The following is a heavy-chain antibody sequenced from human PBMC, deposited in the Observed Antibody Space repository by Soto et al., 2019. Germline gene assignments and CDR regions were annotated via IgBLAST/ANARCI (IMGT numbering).Heavy chain of an antibody. V-gene: IGHV4-59*01. CDR2: IYYSGST. J-gene: IGHJ5*02. D-gene: IGHD1-1*01. Sequence: SETLSLTCTVSVGSISSYYWSWIRQPPGKGLEWIGYIYYSGSTNYNPSLKSRVTISVDTSKNQFSLKLSSVTAADTAVYYCARTQLGGNWFDPWGQGNLVTGSS. CDR1: VGSISSYY. CDR3: ARTQLGGNWFDP.